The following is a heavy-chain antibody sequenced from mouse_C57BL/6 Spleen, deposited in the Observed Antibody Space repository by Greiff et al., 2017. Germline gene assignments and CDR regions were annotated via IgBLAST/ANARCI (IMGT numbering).Heavy chain of an antibody. CDR3: ARWSMDDYDGGFDY. CDR1: GFNIKNTY. V-gene: IGHV14-3*01. Sequence: VQLQPSVAELVRPGASVKLSCTASGFNIKNTYMHWVKQRTEQGLEWIGRIDPANGNTKYAPKFQGKATITADIASNTAYLQLSSLTSEVTAIYYCARWSMDDYDGGFDYWGQGTTLTVSS. J-gene: IGHJ2*01. CDR2: IDPANGNT. D-gene: IGHD2-4*01.